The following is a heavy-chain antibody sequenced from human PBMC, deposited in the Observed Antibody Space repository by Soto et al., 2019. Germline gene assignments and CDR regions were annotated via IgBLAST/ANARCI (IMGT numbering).Heavy chain of an antibody. CDR2: FYWDDDE. CDR3: AHRPRGFTYFFDY. CDR1: GFSLSTRGVG. Sequence: QITLNESGTTLVKPTQTLTLTCTFSGFSLSTRGVGVGWIRQPPGKALEWLALFYWDDDERYSPSLMSRLTITKDTSKNQVFLTMTNVDPVDSATYYCAHRPRGFTYFFDYWGQGTLVTVSS. V-gene: IGHV2-5*02. J-gene: IGHJ4*02.